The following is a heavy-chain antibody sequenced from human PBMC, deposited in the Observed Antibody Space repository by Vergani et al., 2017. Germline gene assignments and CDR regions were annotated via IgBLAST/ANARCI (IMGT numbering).Heavy chain of an antibody. V-gene: IGHV1-8*02. D-gene: IGHD3-9*01. CDR1: GYTFTGYY. CDR2: MNPNSGNT. CDR3: AREDDILTGPTF. Sequence: QVQLVQSGAEVKKPGASVKVSCKASGYTFTGYYMHWVRQAPGQGLEWMGWMNPNSGNTGYAQKFQGRVTMTRNTSISTAYMELSSLRSEDTAVYYCAREDDILTGPTFWGQGTLVTVSS. J-gene: IGHJ4*02.